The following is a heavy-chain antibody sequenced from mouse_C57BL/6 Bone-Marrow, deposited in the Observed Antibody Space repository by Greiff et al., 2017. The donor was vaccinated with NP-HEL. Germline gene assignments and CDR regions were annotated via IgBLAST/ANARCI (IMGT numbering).Heavy chain of an antibody. CDR2: IYPGGGYT. CDR1: GYTFTNYW. J-gene: IGHJ4*01. V-gene: IGHV1-63*01. Sequence: QVQLQQPGTELVKPGASVKLSCKASGYTFTNYWIGWAKQRPGHGLEWIGDIYPGGGYTNYNEKFKGKATLTADKSSSTAYMQFSSLTSEDSAIYYCARYYDGYYVRAMDYWGQGTSVTVSS. CDR3: ARYYDGYYVRAMDY. D-gene: IGHD2-3*01.